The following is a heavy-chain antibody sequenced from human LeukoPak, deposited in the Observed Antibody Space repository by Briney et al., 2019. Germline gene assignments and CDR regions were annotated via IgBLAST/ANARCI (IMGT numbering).Heavy chain of an antibody. Sequence: GGSLRLSCAASGFTFSDYYMSWIRQAPGKGLEWVSYISSSGKTIYYADSVKGRFTISRDNARNSLNLQMSSLRAEDTAVYFCARDRSSGSYIDYWGQGTLVTVSS. CDR3: ARDRSSGSYIDY. D-gene: IGHD1-26*01. V-gene: IGHV3-11*04. J-gene: IGHJ4*02. CDR2: ISSSGKTI. CDR1: GFTFSDYY.